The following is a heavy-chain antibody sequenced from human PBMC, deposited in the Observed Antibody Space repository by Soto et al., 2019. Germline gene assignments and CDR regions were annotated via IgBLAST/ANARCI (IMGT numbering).Heavy chain of an antibody. V-gene: IGHV1-2*04. CDR1: GYTFTGYY. J-gene: IGHJ4*02. CDR3: ARDHRFGDNWAFDY. D-gene: IGHD3-16*02. CDR2: INPNSGGT. Sequence: ASVKVSCKASGYTFTGYYMHWVRQAPGQGLEWMGWINPNSGGTNYAQKFQGWVTMTRDTSISTAYMELSRLRSDDTAVYYCARDHRFGDNWAFDYWGQGALVTVSS.